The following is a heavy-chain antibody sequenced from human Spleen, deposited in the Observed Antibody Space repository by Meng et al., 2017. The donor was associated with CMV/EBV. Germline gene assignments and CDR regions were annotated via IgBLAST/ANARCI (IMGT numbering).Heavy chain of an antibody. CDR1: GGSISSYY. V-gene: IGHV4-59*01. CDR3: ARAVRSSSSWGTYYFDY. Sequence: SETLSLTCTVSGGSISSYYWSWIRQPPGKGLEWIGYIYYIGSTNSNRSLNSRVTISIDTSKNQYTLQLSSVTAADTAVYYCARAVRSSSSWGTYYFDYRGQGTLVTVSS. J-gene: IGHJ4*02. CDR2: IYYIGST. D-gene: IGHD6-6*01.